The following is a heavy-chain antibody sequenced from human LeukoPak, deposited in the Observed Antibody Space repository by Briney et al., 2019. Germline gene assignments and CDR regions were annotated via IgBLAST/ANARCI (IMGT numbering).Heavy chain of an antibody. Sequence: PGGSLRLSCAASGFTFDDYAMHWVRHAPGKGLEWVSGISWNSGSIGYADSVKGRFTISRDNSKNTLYLQMNSLRAEDTAVYYCATSRYGVLFDYWGQGTPVTVSS. CDR3: ATSRYGVLFDY. CDR2: ISWNSGSI. V-gene: IGHV3-9*01. CDR1: GFTFDDYA. J-gene: IGHJ4*02. D-gene: IGHD2-8*01.